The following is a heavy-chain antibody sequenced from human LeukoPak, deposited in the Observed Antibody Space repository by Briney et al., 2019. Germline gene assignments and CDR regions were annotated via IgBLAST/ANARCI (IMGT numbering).Heavy chain of an antibody. Sequence: GGSLRLTCAASGFTFSSSSISWVRQPPGKGLEWVSCISSTSASKYYAASVKGRFTISRDNAKNSLSLQMNSLRAEDTALYHCARAPPTTTDYGDYLTRWDYFDYWGQGTLVTVSS. V-gene: IGHV3-21*04. CDR3: ARAPPTTTDYGDYLTRWDYFDY. D-gene: IGHD4-17*01. CDR2: ISSTSASK. CDR1: GFTFSSSS. J-gene: IGHJ4*02.